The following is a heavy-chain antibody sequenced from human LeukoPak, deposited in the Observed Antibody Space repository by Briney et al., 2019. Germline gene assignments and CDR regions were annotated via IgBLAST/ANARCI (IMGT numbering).Heavy chain of an antibody. D-gene: IGHD4-23*01. CDR1: GDSISNYH. CDR3: ARGATVVTPQDYFYYMDV. CDR2: IYLSGIT. J-gene: IGHJ6*03. Sequence: SETLSLTCTVSGDSISNYHWNWIRQPAGKGPEWIGQIYLSGITNYNPSLKSRVTMSVDTSKSHVSLKLSFVTAADTAVYYCARGATVVTPQDYFYYMDVWGKGTTVTVSS. V-gene: IGHV4-4*07.